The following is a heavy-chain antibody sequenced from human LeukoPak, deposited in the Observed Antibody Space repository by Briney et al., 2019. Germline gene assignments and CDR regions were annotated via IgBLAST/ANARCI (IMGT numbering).Heavy chain of an antibody. J-gene: IGHJ4*02. D-gene: IGHD6-19*01. CDR2: ISYDGSNK. Sequence: GGSLRLSCAASGFTFSSYGMHWVRQAPGKGLEWVAVISYDGSNKYYADSVKGRFTISRDNSKNSLYLQMSSLRAEDTAIYYCARALYNRGWYPDYFDSWGQGTLVTVSA. CDR3: ARALYNRGWYPDYFDS. CDR1: GFTFSSYG. V-gene: IGHV3-30*03.